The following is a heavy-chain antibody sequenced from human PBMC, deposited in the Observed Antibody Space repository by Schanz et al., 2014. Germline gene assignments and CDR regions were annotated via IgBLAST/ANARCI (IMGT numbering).Heavy chain of an antibody. Sequence: EVQLVESGGGVVRPGGSLRLSCAASGFTFENYALTWVRQVPGKGLEWVSAISGSGGSTYYADSVKGRFTISRDNSKNTLYLQMNSLRAEDTAVYYCVRDSFFAFDYWGQGTLVTVSS. V-gene: IGHV3-23*04. J-gene: IGHJ4*02. CDR3: VRDSFFAFDY. D-gene: IGHD3-3*01. CDR1: GFTFENYA. CDR2: ISGSGGST.